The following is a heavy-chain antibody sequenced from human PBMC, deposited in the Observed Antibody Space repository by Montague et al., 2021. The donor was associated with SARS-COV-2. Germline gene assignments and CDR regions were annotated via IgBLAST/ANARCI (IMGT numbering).Heavy chain of an antibody. Sequence: TLSLTCTLSGGSISSGGYYWSWIRQHPGKGLEWIGYIYHTGSTHYXPSLKGRVTISKETSKNHFSLNLSSVTAADSAVYYCARDSGYYDSSGYSYDAFDIWGQGTKVTVSS. V-gene: IGHV4-31*03. D-gene: IGHD3-22*01. CDR2: IYHTGST. CDR3: ARDSGYYDSSGYSYDAFDI. CDR1: GGSISSGGYY. J-gene: IGHJ3*02.